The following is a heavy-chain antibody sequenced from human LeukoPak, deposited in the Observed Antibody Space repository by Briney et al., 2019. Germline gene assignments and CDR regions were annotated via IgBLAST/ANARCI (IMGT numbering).Heavy chain of an antibody. D-gene: IGHD3-10*01. Sequence: PGGSLRLSCAASGFTFSNYAMTWVRQAPGKGLEWVSTMSSTDGTTFYADSVKGRFTISRDNSKNILYLQMNNRRAEDTAVYHCAKRGVRGSYYFDHWGQGTLVTVSS. CDR2: MSSTDGTT. CDR1: GFTFSNYA. V-gene: IGHV3-23*01. J-gene: IGHJ4*02. CDR3: AKRGVRGSYYFDH.